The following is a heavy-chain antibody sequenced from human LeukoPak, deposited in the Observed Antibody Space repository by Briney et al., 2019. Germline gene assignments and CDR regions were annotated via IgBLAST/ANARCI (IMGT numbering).Heavy chain of an antibody. D-gene: IGHD3-3*01. J-gene: IGHJ4*02. CDR1: GGSLSSGGYY. V-gene: IGHV4-31*03. CDR2: IYYSGST. Sequence: SETLSLTCTVSGGSLSSGGYYWSWIRQHPGKGLEWIGYIYYSGSTYYNPSLKSRVTISVDTSKNQFSLKLSSVTAADTAVYYCARDVPITIFGVHFFDYWGQGTLVTVSS. CDR3: ARDVPITIFGVHFFDY.